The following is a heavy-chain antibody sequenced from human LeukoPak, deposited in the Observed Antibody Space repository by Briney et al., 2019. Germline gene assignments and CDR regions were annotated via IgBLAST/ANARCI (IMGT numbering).Heavy chain of an antibody. CDR1: GFTFTTYA. CDR3: AKVYSGSCYDGLDY. D-gene: IGHD1-26*01. Sequence: GGSLRLSCAASGFTFTTYAMSWVRQAPGKGLEWVSCLIGSGGSTYYVDSVKGRFTISRDNYKNTLYLQMNSLRAEDTALYYCAKVYSGSCYDGLDYWGQGTLVTVSS. V-gene: IGHV3-23*01. CDR2: LIGSGGST. J-gene: IGHJ4*02.